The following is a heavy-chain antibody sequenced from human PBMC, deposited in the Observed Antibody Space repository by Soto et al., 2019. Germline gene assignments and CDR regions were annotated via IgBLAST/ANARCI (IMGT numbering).Heavy chain of an antibody. J-gene: IGHJ5*02. CDR2: IYYSGST. Sequence: SETLSLTCTVSGGSISSYYWSWIRQPPGKGLELIGYIYYSGSTNYNPSLKSRVTISVDTSKNQFSLKLSSVTAADTAVYYCARQGDYDFWSGRFDPWGQGTLVTVSS. CDR1: GGSISSYY. CDR3: ARQGDYDFWSGRFDP. V-gene: IGHV4-59*08. D-gene: IGHD3-3*01.